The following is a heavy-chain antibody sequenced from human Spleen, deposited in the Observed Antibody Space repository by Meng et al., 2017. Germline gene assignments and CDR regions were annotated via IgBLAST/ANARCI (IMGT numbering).Heavy chain of an antibody. Sequence: HVQLHQWGAGLLKPSETLSLTCAVYGGSFTTFYWSWIRQPPGKGLECIGEINHSGGTNYNPSLKSRVTISVDTSQNNLSLKLSSVTAADSAVYYCARGPTTMAHDFDYWGQGTLVTVSS. J-gene: IGHJ4*02. CDR1: GGSFTTFY. CDR2: INHSGGT. D-gene: IGHD4-11*01. CDR3: ARGPTTMAHDFDY. V-gene: IGHV4-34*01.